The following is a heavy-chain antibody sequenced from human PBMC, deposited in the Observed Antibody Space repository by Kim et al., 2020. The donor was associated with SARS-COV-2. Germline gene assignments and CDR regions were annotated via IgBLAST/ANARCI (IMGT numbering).Heavy chain of an antibody. D-gene: IGHD2-2*01. J-gene: IGHJ6*01. Sequence: SETLSLTCTVSGGSISSYYWSWIRQPPGKGLEWIGYIYYSGSTNYNPSLKSRVTISVDTSKNQFSLKLSSVTAADTAVYYCARGGAVPAAMPYYYYGMDV. CDR2: IYYSGST. V-gene: IGHV4-59*13. CDR1: GGSISSYY. CDR3: ARGGAVPAAMPYYYYGMDV.